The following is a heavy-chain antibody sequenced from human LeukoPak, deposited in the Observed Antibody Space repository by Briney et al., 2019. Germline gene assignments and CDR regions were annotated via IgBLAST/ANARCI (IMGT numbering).Heavy chain of an antibody. J-gene: IGHJ4*02. Sequence: GGSLRLSCTASGFIFSTYSMIWVRQAPGKGLEWVSSISSTSGNKYYADSVKGRFTISRDNAKNSLYLQMNSLRAGDTAVYYCAKGDVSVTREFDYWGQGTLVTVSS. V-gene: IGHV3-21*01. CDR2: ISSTSGNK. D-gene: IGHD7-27*01. CDR1: GFIFSTYS. CDR3: AKGDVSVTREFDY.